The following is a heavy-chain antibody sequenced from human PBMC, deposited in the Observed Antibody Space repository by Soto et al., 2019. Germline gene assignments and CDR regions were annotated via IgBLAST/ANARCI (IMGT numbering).Heavy chain of an antibody. CDR3: AKNPILGSGYPSY. Sequence: GGSLRLSCAASGFTFSSYWMSWVRQAPGKGLEWVANIKQDGSEKYYVDSVKGRFTISRDNAKNSLYLQMNSLRAEDTAVYYCAKNPILGSGYPSYWGQGTLVTVSS. CDR1: GFTFSSYW. J-gene: IGHJ4*02. V-gene: IGHV3-7*03. D-gene: IGHD3-10*01. CDR2: IKQDGSEK.